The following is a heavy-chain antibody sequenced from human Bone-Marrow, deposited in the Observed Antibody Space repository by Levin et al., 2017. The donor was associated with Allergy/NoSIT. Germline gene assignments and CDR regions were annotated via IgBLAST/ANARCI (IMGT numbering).Heavy chain of an antibody. CDR1: GGTFSSYS. Sequence: SVKVSCKASGGTFSSYSFSWVRQAPGQGLEWLGGIIAMSGTTNYAQKFQGRVTITADKSTSTFYMELNSLRSEDTAVYYCARDGRGNMNYALYYGLDVWGQGTAVTVSS. CDR3: ARDGRGNMNYALYYGLDV. V-gene: IGHV1-69*06. D-gene: IGHD2-2*01. J-gene: IGHJ6*02. CDR2: IIAMSGTT.